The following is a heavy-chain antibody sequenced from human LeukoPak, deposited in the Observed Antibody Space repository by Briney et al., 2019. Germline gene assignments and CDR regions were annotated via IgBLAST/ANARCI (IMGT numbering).Heavy chain of an antibody. V-gene: IGHV4-59*01. CDR3: ARAIGNTYYYDSSGYPDAFDI. CDR1: GGSISSYY. Sequence: SETLSLTCTVSGGSISSYYWSWIRQPPGKGLEWTGYIYYSGSTNYNPSLKSRVTISVDTSKNQFSLKLSSVTAADTAVYYCARAIGNTYYYDSSGYPDAFDIWGQGTMVTVSS. D-gene: IGHD3-22*01. CDR2: IYYSGST. J-gene: IGHJ3*02.